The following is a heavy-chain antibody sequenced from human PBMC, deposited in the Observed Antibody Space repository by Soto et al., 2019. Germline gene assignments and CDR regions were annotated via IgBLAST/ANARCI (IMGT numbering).Heavy chain of an antibody. D-gene: IGHD6-13*01. J-gene: IGHJ6*02. CDR3: ARDRGGDSSSWLTYYDYGMDV. CDR2: INAGNGNT. CDR1: GYTFTSYA. V-gene: IGHV1-3*01. Sequence: ASVKVSCKASGYTFTSYAIHWVRQAPGQRLEWMGWINAGNGNTKYSQKFQGRVTITRDTSASTAYMELSSLRSEDTAVYYCARDRGGDSSSWLTYYDYGMDVWGQGTTVTVSS.